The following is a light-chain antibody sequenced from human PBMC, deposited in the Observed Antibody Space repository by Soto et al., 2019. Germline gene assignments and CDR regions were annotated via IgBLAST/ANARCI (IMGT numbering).Light chain of an antibody. CDR2: DVS. J-gene: IGLJ1*01. Sequence: QSVLTQPRSVSGSPGQSVTISCTETSSDVGGYNYVSWYQQHPGKAPKLMIYDVSKRPSGVPDRLSGSKSGNTASLTISGLQAEDEADYYCCSYAGSYTLVFGTGTKVTVL. CDR3: CSYAGSYTLV. V-gene: IGLV2-11*01. CDR1: SSDVGGYNY.